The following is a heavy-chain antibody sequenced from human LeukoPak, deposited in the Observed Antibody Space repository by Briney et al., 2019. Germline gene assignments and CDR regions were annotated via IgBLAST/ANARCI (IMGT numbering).Heavy chain of an antibody. CDR3: ARRGESTNYGDYRFDS. Sequence: GGSLRLSCAASGFTFSSYAMSWVRQAPGKGLEWVSATSGSGGNTYYADSVKGRFTISRDNSKNTPYLQMNSLRAEDTAVYYCARRGESTNYGDYRFDSWGQGTLVTVSS. D-gene: IGHD4-17*01. CDR2: TSGSGGNT. CDR1: GFTFSSYA. J-gene: IGHJ4*02. V-gene: IGHV3-23*01.